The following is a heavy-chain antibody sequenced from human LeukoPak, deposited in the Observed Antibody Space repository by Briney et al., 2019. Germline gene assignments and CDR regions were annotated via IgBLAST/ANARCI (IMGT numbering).Heavy chain of an antibody. J-gene: IGHJ6*03. V-gene: IGHV3-23*01. CDR3: AKAMAMSDYYYMDV. CDR2: ISGSGGST. CDR1: GFTFDDYG. Sequence: PGGSLRLSCAASGFTFDDYGMSWVRQAPGKGLEWVSAISGSGGSTYYADSVKGRFTISRDNSKNTLYLQMNSQRAEDTAVYYCAKAMAMSDYYYMDVWGKGTTVTVSS. D-gene: IGHD3-10*01.